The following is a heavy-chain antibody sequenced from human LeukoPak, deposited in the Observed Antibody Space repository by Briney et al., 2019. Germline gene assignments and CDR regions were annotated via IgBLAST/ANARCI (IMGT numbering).Heavy chain of an antibody. V-gene: IGHV4-39*07. CDR2: IYYSGST. Sequence: PSETLSLTCTVSGGSISSSSYYWGWIRQPPGKGLEWIGSIYYSGSTYYNPSLKSRVTISVDTSKNQFSLKLSSVTAADTAVYYCARFAAQAYDSSGYYEGQDFDYWGQGTLVTVSS. J-gene: IGHJ4*02. D-gene: IGHD3-22*01. CDR3: ARFAAQAYDSSGYYEGQDFDY. CDR1: GGSISSSSYY.